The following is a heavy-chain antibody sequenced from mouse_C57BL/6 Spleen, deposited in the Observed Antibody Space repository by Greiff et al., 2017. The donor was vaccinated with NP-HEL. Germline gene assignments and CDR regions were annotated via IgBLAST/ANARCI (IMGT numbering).Heavy chain of an antibody. CDR1: GYSFTSYY. CDR3: ARSLIVYYGSSYVAFDD. D-gene: IGHD1-1*01. Sequence: QVQLQQSGPELVKPGASVKISCKASGYSFTSYYIHWVKQRPGQGLEWIGWIYPGSGNTKYNEKFKGKATLTADTSSSTAYMQLSSLTAENSAFYYCARSLIVYYGSSYVAFDDWGQGTTLTVSS. V-gene: IGHV1-66*01. CDR2: IYPGSGNT. J-gene: IGHJ2*01.